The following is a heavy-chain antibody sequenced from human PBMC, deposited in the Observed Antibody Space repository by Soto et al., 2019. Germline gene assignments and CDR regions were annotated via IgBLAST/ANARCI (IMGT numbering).Heavy chain of an antibody. V-gene: IGHV3-30*18. CDR3: AKDGGDSSGGGDWFGP. CDR1: GFTFSSYG. Sequence: GSLRLSCAASGFTFSSYGMHWVRQAPGKGLEWVAVISSDGSNKYYADSVKGRLTISRDNSKNTLYLQMNSPRAEDTAVYYCAKDGGDSSGGGDWFGPWGQGTLVTVSS. D-gene: IGHD3-22*01. J-gene: IGHJ5*02. CDR2: ISSDGSNK.